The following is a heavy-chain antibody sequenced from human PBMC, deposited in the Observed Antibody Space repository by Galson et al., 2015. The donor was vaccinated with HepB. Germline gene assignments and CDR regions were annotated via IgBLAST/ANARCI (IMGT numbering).Heavy chain of an antibody. J-gene: IGHJ4*02. CDR1: GYTFTSYG. D-gene: IGHD3-9*01. CDR2: ISAYNGNT. Sequence: SVKVSCKASGYTFTSYGISWVRQAPGQGLEWMGWISAYNGNTNYAQKLQGRVTMTTDTSTSTAYMELRSLRSDDTAVYYCARPDYDILTGYYLPSDYWGQGTLVTVSS. V-gene: IGHV1-18*04. CDR3: ARPDYDILTGYYLPSDY.